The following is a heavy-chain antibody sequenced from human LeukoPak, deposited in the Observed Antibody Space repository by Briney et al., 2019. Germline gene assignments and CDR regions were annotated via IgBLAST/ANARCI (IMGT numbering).Heavy chain of an antibody. J-gene: IGHJ4*02. V-gene: IGHV1-18*01. CDR3: ARDSLTPTVAPLDY. Sequence: ASVKVSCKASGYTFTSYGISWVRQAPGQGLEWMGWISAYNGNTNYAQKLQGRVTITADKSTSTAYMELSSPRSEDTAVYYCARDSLTPTVAPLDYWGQGTLVTVSS. D-gene: IGHD4-23*01. CDR1: GYTFTSYG. CDR2: ISAYNGNT.